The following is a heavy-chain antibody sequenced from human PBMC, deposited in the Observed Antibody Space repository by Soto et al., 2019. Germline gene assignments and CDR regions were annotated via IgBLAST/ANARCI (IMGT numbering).Heavy chain of an antibody. CDR3: ATDNDYAIGGIDS. V-gene: IGHV3-30*03. CDR2: ISYDGSNE. CDR1: GFTFSDYG. D-gene: IGHD4-17*01. Sequence: QVQLVESGGGVVHPGRSLRLSCAASGFTFSDYGMHWVRQAPGKGLEWVAVISYDGSNENYADSVKGRFTISRDNSKNTPDPQMNSLRAEDTAVYYCATDNDYAIGGIDSWGQGILVTVSS. J-gene: IGHJ4*02.